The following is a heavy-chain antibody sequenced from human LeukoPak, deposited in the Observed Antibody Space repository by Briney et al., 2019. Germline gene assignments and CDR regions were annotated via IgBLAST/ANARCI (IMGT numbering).Heavy chain of an antibody. V-gene: IGHV3-9*01. CDR3: AKSQLELPPGAFDI. CDR1: GFTFDDYA. Sequence: GGSLRLSCAASGFTFDDYAMHWVRQAPGKGLEWVSGICWNSGSIGYADSVKGRFTISRDNAKNSLYLQMNSLRAEDTALYYCAKSQLELPPGAFDIWGQGTMVTVSS. J-gene: IGHJ3*02. D-gene: IGHD1-7*01. CDR2: ICWNSGSI.